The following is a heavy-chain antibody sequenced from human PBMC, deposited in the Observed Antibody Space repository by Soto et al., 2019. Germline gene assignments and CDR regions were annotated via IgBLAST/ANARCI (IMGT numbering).Heavy chain of an antibody. CDR2: IRNKANSYAT. Sequence: EVQLVESGGGLVQPGGSLKLSCAASGFTFSGSSVHWVRQASGKGLEWVGRIRNKANSYATAYAASVRCRFTISRDDSKNTAFLQMNSLNTEDTAVYYCISHSPEDMIRTWGQGTLVTVSS. V-gene: IGHV3-73*02. J-gene: IGHJ4*02. CDR3: ISHSPEDMIRT. CDR1: GFTFSGSS. D-gene: IGHD2-15*01.